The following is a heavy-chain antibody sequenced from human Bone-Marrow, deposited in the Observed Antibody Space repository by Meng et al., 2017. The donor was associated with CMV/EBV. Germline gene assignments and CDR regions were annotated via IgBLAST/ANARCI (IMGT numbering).Heavy chain of an antibody. D-gene: IGHD1-20*01. J-gene: IGHJ4*02. V-gene: IGHV3-13*01. CDR2: IGTAGDT. CDR3: ARELDTYNYPRFFDY. Sequence: GGSLRLSCAASGFTFSSNDMHWVRQTTGKGLEWVSAIGTAGDTYYPGSVKGRFTISRDNSKNTLYLQMNSLRAEDTAVYYCARELDTYNYPRFFDYWGQGTLVTVSS. CDR1: GFTFSSND.